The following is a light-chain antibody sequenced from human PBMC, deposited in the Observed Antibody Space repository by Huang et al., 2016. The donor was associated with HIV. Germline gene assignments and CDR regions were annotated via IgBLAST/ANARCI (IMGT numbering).Light chain of an antibody. CDR3: QQYNNRPLIT. V-gene: IGKV3-15*01. CDR2: GAS. J-gene: IGKJ3*01. CDR1: QNITTN. Sequence: EIGMTQSPATLSVSPGESATLSCRASQNITTNLVWYHQKVGQAPRLLIYGASTRATDVPARFSGSGSGTEFTLTSSSLQSEDFEIYYYQQYNNRPLITFGPGTKVDMK.